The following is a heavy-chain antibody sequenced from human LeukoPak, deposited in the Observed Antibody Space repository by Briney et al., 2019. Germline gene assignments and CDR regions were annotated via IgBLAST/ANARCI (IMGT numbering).Heavy chain of an antibody. Sequence: PSETLSLTCTVSGGSISNYYWNWIRQPPGKGLEWIGYIYYSGSTNYNPSLKSRVTISVDTSKNQFSLKLSSMTAAETAVYYCARSDCSTTSCVAYYGMDVWGQGTTVTVSS. J-gene: IGHJ6*02. CDR1: GGSISNYY. D-gene: IGHD2-2*01. CDR3: ARSDCSTTSCVAYYGMDV. V-gene: IGHV4-59*08. CDR2: IYYSGST.